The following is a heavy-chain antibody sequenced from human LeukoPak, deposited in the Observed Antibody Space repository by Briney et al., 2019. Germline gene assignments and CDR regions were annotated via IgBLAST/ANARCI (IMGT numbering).Heavy chain of an antibody. J-gene: IGHJ4*02. CDR3: ARDIAVAGTVFDY. D-gene: IGHD6-19*01. CDR2: ISAYNGNT. CDR1: GGTFSSYA. Sequence: ASVKVSCKASGGTFSSYAISWVRQAPGQGLEWMGWISAYNGNTNYAQKLQGRVTMTTDTSTSTAYMELRSLRSDDTAVYYCARDIAVAGTVFDYWGQGTLSPSPQ. V-gene: IGHV1-18*01.